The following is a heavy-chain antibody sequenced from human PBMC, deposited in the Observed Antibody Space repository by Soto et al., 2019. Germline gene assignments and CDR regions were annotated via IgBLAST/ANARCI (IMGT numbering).Heavy chain of an antibody. D-gene: IGHD4-17*01. Sequence: QVQLVQSGAEVKKPGASVRVACKASGNAFKSYDIHWVRQATGQGLEWLGWMNPNSGRSVPSWKFEGRVRLTSNSSASTTYMELTNLRSDDTAVYYCATTVIISDLVDSWGQGTLVTVSS. V-gene: IGHV1-8*01. CDR3: ATTVIISDLVDS. CDR2: MNPNSGRS. J-gene: IGHJ4*02. CDR1: GNAFKSYD.